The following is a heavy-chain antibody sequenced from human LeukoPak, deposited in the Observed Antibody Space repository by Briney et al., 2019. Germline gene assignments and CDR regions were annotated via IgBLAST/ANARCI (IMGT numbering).Heavy chain of an antibody. D-gene: IGHD4-23*01. CDR3: ARGRLRWQNWFDP. J-gene: IGHJ5*02. Sequence: SETLSLTCAVYGGSFSGYYWSWIRQPPGKGLEWIGEINHSGSTNYNPSLKSRVTISVDTSKNQFSLKLSSVTAADTAVYYCARGRLRWQNWFDPWGQGTLVTVSS. CDR2: INHSGST. CDR1: GGSFSGYY. V-gene: IGHV4-34*01.